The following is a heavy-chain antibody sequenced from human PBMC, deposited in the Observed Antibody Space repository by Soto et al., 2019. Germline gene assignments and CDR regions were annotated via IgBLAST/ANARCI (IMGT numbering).Heavy chain of an antibody. D-gene: IGHD3-16*01. CDR1: GYTFTYYA. V-gene: IGHV1-18*01. J-gene: IGHJ4*02. Sequence: ASVKVSCKASGYTFTYYAVTWVRQAPGQGLECMGWISAYNGHTKYAQNLQGRLSLTTDTSTNTAYMELRSLRSDDTSVYYCARGALDFDYWGQGTLVTVSS. CDR3: ARGALDFDY. CDR2: ISAYNGHT.